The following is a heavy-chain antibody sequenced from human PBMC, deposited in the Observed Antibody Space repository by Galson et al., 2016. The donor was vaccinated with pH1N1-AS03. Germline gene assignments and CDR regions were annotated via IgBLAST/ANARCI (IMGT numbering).Heavy chain of an antibody. V-gene: IGHV4-34*01. Sequence: SETLSLTCDVLGGTFSGFFWNWVRQSSGKGLEWIGEVDHSGIITYNPSLRSRFNISLDTSSRQFSLKLTSVTAADTAVYFCARLLGKAFPRLGRNFGMDVWGQGTTVTVSS. J-gene: IGHJ6*02. CDR3: ARLLGKAFPRLGRNFGMDV. D-gene: IGHD3-16*01. CDR1: GGTFSGFF. CDR2: VDHSGII.